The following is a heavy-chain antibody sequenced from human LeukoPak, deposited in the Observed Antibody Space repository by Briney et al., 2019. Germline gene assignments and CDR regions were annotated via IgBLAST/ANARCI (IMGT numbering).Heavy chain of an antibody. CDR3: ARDPIAVAVLYYFDY. CDR1: GFTFSSYG. V-gene: IGHV3-33*08. Sequence: GSLRPSCAASGFTFSSYGMHWVRQAPGKGLEWVAVIWYDGSNKYYADSVKGRFTISRDNSKNTLYLQMNSLRAEDTAVYYCARDPIAVAVLYYFDYWGQGTLVTVSS. D-gene: IGHD6-19*01. CDR2: IWYDGSNK. J-gene: IGHJ4*02.